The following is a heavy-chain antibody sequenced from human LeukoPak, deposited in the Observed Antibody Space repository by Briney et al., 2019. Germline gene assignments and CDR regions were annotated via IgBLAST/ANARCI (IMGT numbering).Heavy chain of an antibody. V-gene: IGHV3-21*01. J-gene: IGHJ4*02. CDR1: GFTFSSYS. D-gene: IGHD1-26*01. CDR3: ARDPRPVGSLVSFPRPETDY. Sequence: KPGGSLRLSCAASGFTFSSYSMNWVRQAPGKGLEWVSSISSSSSYIYYADSVKGRFTISRDNAKNSLYLQMNSLRAEDTAVYYCARDPRPVGSLVSFPRPETDYWGQGTLVTVSS. CDR2: ISSSSSYI.